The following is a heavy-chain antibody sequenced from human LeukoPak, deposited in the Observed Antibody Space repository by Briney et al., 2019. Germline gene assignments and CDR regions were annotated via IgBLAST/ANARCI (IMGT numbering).Heavy chain of an antibody. CDR3: ARADYYDSSLSDC. D-gene: IGHD3-22*01. V-gene: IGHV3-15*01. J-gene: IGHJ4*02. Sequence: GGSLRLSCAASGFTFENAWMNWVRQAPGKGLECVGRIKSNNDGGAADSAAPVKGRFTISRDDSKNTLYLQMNSLRAEDTAVYYCARADYYDSSLSDCWGQGTLVTVSS. CDR2: IKSNNDGGAA. CDR1: GFTFENAW.